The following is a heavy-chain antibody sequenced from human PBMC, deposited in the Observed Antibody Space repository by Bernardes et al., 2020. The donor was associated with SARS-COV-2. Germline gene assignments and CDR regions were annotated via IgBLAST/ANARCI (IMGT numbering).Heavy chain of an antibody. D-gene: IGHD3-10*01. Sequence: VGSLRLSCAASGFSVRSNYMGWVRQAPGPGLEWVSIIYTGGSTYYADSVEDRFIISRDNSNNTLYLQMNSLRAEDTAVYYCAKDRRYYYGSGTFGTWGQGTLVTVSS. CDR3: AKDRRYYYGSGTFGT. CDR2: IYTGGST. CDR1: GFSVRSNY. J-gene: IGHJ4*02. V-gene: IGHV3-66*01.